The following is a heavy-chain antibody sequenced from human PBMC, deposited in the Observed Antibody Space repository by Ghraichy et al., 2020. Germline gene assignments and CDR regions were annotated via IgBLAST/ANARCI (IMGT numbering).Heavy chain of an antibody. CDR2: IELGGST. CDR3: ARGDIFSSSSSRAFDF. J-gene: IGHJ3*01. V-gene: IGHV4-34*01. D-gene: IGHD6-13*01. CDR1: GGAFMDYF. Sequence: SETLSLTCAVSGGAFMDYFWSWIRQTPGRGLEWIGEIELGGSTNYNPSLKSRATISVDPTKKRFSLRLTSVTDAGMGVYYCARGDIFSSSSSRAFDFWGQGTVVPVSS.